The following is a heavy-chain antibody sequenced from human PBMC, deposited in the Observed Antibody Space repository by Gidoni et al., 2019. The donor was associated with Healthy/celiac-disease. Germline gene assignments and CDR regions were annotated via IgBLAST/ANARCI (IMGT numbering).Heavy chain of an antibody. Sequence: EVQLVESGRGLVQPGGSLRLSCSASGFTLSTYSMNWVRQAPGKGLEWVSYISTTSSTIYYADSVKGRFTISRDNAKNSLYLQMNSLRDEDTAVYYCASSRDYWYYGSGSLGYWGQGTLVTVSS. CDR3: ASSRDYWYYGSGSLGY. CDR1: GFTLSTYS. V-gene: IGHV3-48*02. D-gene: IGHD3-10*01. CDR2: ISTTSSTI. J-gene: IGHJ4*02.